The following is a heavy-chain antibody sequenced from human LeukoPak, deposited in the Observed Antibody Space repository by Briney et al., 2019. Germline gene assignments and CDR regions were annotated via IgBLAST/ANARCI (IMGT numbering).Heavy chain of an antibody. J-gene: IGHJ4*02. CDR2: INHSGGT. D-gene: IGHD5-24*01. Sequence: SETLSLTCAVSGGSFSGYYWNWIRQPPGKGLEWIGEINHSGGTNYNPSLKSRVTISVDTSKNQFSLKLSSVTAADTAVYYCVRGGRHGYNSGDYWGQGTLVTVSS. CDR3: VRGGRHGYNSGDY. CDR1: GGSFSGYY. V-gene: IGHV4-34*01.